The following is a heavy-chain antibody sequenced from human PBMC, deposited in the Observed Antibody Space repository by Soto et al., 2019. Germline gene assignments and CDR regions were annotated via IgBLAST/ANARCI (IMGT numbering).Heavy chain of an antibody. V-gene: IGHV4-4*08. Sequence: SETLSLTCTVSGDFNTNFYWSWIRQSPGKGLEWMGFIYSSGSTRYNPSLKSRITMSLDTSKNQFSLRLSSVAAADTAVYYCARDLTPMDIWGQGTMVTVS. CDR2: IYSSGST. CDR3: ARDLTPMDI. D-gene: IGHD2-15*01. CDR1: GDFNTNFY. J-gene: IGHJ3*02.